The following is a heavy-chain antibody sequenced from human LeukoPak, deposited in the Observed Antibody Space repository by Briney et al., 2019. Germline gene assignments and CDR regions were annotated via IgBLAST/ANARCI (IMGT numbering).Heavy chain of an antibody. V-gene: IGHV3-48*01. D-gene: IGHD6-19*01. CDR3: ARGGIAVAGDYDY. J-gene: IGHJ4*02. CDR1: GFTFSSYS. CDR2: ISSSSSTI. Sequence: GGSLRLSCAASGFTFSSYSMNWVRQAPGKGLEWVSYISSSSSTIYYADSVKGRFTISRDNAKNSLYLQMNSLRAEDTAVYYCARGGIAVAGDYDYWGQGTLVTVSS.